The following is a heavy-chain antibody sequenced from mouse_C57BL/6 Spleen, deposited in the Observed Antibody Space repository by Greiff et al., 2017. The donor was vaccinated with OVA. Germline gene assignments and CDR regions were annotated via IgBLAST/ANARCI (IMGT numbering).Heavy chain of an antibody. J-gene: IGHJ4*01. CDR2: IDPSDSET. D-gene: IGHD2-1*01. Sequence: VQLQQPGAELVRPGSSVKLSCKASGYTFTSYWMHWVKQRPIQGLEWIGNIDPSDSETHYNQKFKDKATLTVDKSSSTAYMQLSSLTSEDSAVYYCARSFPIYYGNYNYAMDYWGQGTSVTVSS. CDR1: GYTFTSYW. CDR3: ARSFPIYYGNYNYAMDY. V-gene: IGHV1-52*01.